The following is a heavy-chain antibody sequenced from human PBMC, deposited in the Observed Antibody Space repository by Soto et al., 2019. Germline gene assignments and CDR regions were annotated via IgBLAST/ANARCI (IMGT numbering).Heavy chain of an antibody. CDR1: GGSISSGGYY. CDR3: ARAWTYLTGTTGTTGMSDDP. D-gene: IGHD1-1*01. CDR2: IYYSGSA. J-gene: IGHJ5*02. V-gene: IGHV4-31*03. Sequence: SETLSLTCTVSGGSISSGGYYWSWIRQHPGKGLEWIGYIYYSGSAYYNPSLKSRVTISVDTSKNQFSLKLSSVTAADTAVYYCARAWTYLTGTTGTTGMSDDPWGQGTLVRVSS.